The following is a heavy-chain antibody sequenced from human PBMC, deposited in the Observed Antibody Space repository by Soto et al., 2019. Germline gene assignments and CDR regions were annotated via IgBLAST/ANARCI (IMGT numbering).Heavy chain of an antibody. CDR2: IYYSGST. CDR1: GGSISSYY. Sequence: SETLSLTCTFSGGSISSYYWSLIRQPPGKGLEWIGYIYYSGSTNYNPSLKSRVTISVDTSKNQFSLKLSSVTAADTAVYYCARADRITMVRGVKGMDVWGQGTTVTVSS. J-gene: IGHJ6*02. CDR3: ARADRITMVRGVKGMDV. D-gene: IGHD3-10*01. V-gene: IGHV4-59*12.